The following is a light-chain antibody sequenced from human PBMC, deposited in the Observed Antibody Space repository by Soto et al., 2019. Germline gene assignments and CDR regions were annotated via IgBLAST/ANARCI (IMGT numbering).Light chain of an antibody. J-gene: IGKJ2*01. CDR2: GAY. V-gene: IGKV3-20*01. CDR3: QQNGTSLYT. CDR1: QSVSSRY. Sequence: EIVLTQSPGTLSLSPGETATLSCRASQSVSSRYLSWYQQKPGQAPALLIDGAYSRGSGVSARFSGSGSGTDFTLTISKLEPEDFAVYYCQQNGTSLYTFGQGTKLEIK.